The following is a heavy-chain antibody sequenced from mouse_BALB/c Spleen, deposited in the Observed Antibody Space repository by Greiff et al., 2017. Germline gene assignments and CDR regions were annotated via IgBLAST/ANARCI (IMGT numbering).Heavy chain of an antibody. CDR1: GYTFTDYN. CDR2: IYPYNGGT. CDR3: ARRRLRWYFDV. J-gene: IGHJ1*01. Sequence: EVQVVESGPELVKPGASVKISCKASGYTFTDYNMHWVKQSHGKSLEWIGYIYPYNGGTGYNQKFKSKATLTVDNSSSTAYMELRSLTSEDSAVYYCARRRLRWYFDVWGAGTTVTVSS. D-gene: IGHD2-4*01. V-gene: IGHV1S29*02.